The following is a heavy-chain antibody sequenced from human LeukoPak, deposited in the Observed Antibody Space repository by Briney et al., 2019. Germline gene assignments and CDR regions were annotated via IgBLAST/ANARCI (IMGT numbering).Heavy chain of an antibody. V-gene: IGHV4-31*03. D-gene: IGHD5-12*01. CDR3: ARAIVATITDYYYGMDV. Sequence: SQTLSLTCTVSGGSISSGGYYWSWIRQHPGKGLEWIGYIYYSGSTYYNPSLKSRVTISVGTSKNQFSLKLSSVTAADTAVYYCARAIVATITDYYYGMDVWGQGTTVTVSS. CDR2: IYYSGST. CDR1: GGSISSGGYY. J-gene: IGHJ6*02.